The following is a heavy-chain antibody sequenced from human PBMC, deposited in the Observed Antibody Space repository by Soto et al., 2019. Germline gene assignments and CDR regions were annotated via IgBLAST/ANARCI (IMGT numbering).Heavy chain of an antibody. Sequence: QVPLVESGGGVVQPGRSLRLSCAASGFTFSSYAMHWVRQAPGKGLEWVAVISYDGSNKYYADSVKGRFTISRDNSKNTLYLQMNSLRAEDTAVYYCATELGSYYDYWGQGTLVTVSS. CDR1: GFTFSSYA. V-gene: IGHV3-30-3*01. CDR3: ATELGSYYDY. J-gene: IGHJ4*02. D-gene: IGHD1-26*01. CDR2: ISYDGSNK.